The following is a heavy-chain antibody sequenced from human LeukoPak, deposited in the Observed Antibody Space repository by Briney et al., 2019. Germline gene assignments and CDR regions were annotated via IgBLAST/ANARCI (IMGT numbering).Heavy chain of an antibody. Sequence: PGGSLRLSCAASGFTFSSYSMNWVRQAPGKGLEWVSNIRSSSGTIYYADSVKGRFNISRDNAKNSLYPQMNSLRDEDTAVYYCVRDRRWALEYWGQGTLVTVSS. V-gene: IGHV3-48*02. CDR2: IRSSSGTI. J-gene: IGHJ4*02. CDR3: VRDRRWALEY. D-gene: IGHD1-26*01. CDR1: GFTFSSYS.